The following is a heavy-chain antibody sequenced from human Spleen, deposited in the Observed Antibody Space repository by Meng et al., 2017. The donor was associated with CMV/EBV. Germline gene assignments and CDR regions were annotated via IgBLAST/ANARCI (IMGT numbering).Heavy chain of an antibody. V-gene: IGHV2-5*01. J-gene: IGHJ5*02. Sequence: FSLSTSGVGVGWIRQPPGKALEWLALIYWNDGKRYTPSLQPRLTLPKDTSKNQVVLTMTNMDPVDTATYYCAQTVTSAGTGKNWFDPWGQGTLVTVSS. CDR2: IYWNDGK. D-gene: IGHD1-7*01. CDR1: FSLSTSGVG. CDR3: AQTVTSAGTGKNWFDP.